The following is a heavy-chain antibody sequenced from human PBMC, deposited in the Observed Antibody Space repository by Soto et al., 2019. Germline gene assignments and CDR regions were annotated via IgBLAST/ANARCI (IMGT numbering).Heavy chain of an antibody. CDR3: ARGITIFGVVLPEPLDY. CDR2: INPNSGGT. D-gene: IGHD3-3*01. V-gene: IGHV1-2*02. Sequence: ASVKVSCKASGYIFTGYYMHWVRQAPGQGLEWMGWINPNSGGTNYAQKFQGRVTMTRDTSISTAYMELSRLRSDDTAVYYCARGITIFGVVLPEPLDYWGQGTRVTVAS. CDR1: GYIFTGYY. J-gene: IGHJ4*02.